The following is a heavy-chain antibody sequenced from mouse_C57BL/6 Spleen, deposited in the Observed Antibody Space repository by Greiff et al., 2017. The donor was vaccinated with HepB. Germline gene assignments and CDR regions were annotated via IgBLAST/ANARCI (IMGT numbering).Heavy chain of an antibody. CDR2: INPSNGGT. J-gene: IGHJ3*01. D-gene: IGHD1-1*01. CDR1: GYTFTSYW. V-gene: IGHV1-53*01. Sequence: QVQLKQPGTELVKPGASLKLSCKASGYTFTSYWMHWVKQRPGQGLEWIGNINPSNGGTNYNEKFKSKATLTVDKSSSTAYMQLSSLTSEDSAVYYCAREEDYYGSSSAWFAYWGQGTLVTVSA. CDR3: AREEDYYGSSSAWFAY.